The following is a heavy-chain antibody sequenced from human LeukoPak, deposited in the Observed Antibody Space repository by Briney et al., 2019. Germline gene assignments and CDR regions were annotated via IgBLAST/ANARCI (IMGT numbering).Heavy chain of an antibody. J-gene: IGHJ3*02. V-gene: IGHV1-69*05. CDR3: ASPGLRVVVTDDAFDI. Sequence: GSSVKVSCKASGGTFSSYAISWVRQAPGQGLEWMGRIIPIFGTANYAQKFQGRVTITTDESTSTAYMELSSLRSEDTAVYYCASPGLRVVVTDDAFDIWGQGTMVTVSS. D-gene: IGHD3-22*01. CDR1: GGTFSSYA. CDR2: IIPIFGTA.